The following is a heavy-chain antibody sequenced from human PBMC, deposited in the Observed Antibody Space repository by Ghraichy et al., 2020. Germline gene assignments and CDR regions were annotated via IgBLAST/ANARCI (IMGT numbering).Heavy chain of an antibody. J-gene: IGHJ4*02. Sequence: GGSLRLSCAASGFTVSNNYLTWVRQAPGKGLEWVSVIYSGGTTYYAASVKGRFTISRDRSKNTLYLQMNSLRAEDTAVYYCAGGPSTGTWLYWGQGTLVTISS. CDR3: AGGPSTGTWLY. V-gene: IGHV3-66*01. CDR2: IYSGGTT. CDR1: GFTVSNNY. D-gene: IGHD1-1*01.